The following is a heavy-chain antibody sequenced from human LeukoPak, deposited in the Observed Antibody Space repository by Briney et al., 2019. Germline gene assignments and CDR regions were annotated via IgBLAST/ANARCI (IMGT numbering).Heavy chain of an antibody. CDR2: FDPEDGET. CDR3: ASHRPPKIVVVPAAIHRYYYYYMDV. J-gene: IGHJ6*03. D-gene: IGHD2-2*02. V-gene: IGHV1-24*01. CDR1: GYTLTELS. Sequence: ASVKVSCKVSGYTLTELSMHWVRQAPGKGLEWMGGFDPEDGETIYAQKFQGRVTMTEDTSTDTAYMELSSLRSEDTAVYYCASHRPPKIVVVPAAIHRYYYYYMDVWGKGTTVTVSS.